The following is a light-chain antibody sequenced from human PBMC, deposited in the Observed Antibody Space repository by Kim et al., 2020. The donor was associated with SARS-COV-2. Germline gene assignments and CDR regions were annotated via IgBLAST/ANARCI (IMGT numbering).Light chain of an antibody. CDR1: QSISSW. CDR3: QQYKSYPWT. J-gene: IGKJ1*01. CDR2: KAS. Sequence: DIQMTQSPSTLSASVGDRVTITCRASQSISSWLAWYQQKPGNAPKVLISKASTLESGVPSRFSGSGSGTEFTLTISSLQPEDSTTYYCQQYKSYPWTFGQGTRVEIK. V-gene: IGKV1-5*03.